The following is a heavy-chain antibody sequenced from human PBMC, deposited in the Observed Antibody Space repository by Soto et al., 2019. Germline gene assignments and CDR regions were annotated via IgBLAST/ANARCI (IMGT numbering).Heavy chain of an antibody. Sequence: SETLSLSCTVCGGSISSYYWSWIRQPPGKGLEWIGYIYYSGSTNYNPDTSKNQFSLQLNSVNPEDTAVYYCARDSQLLFSLFDPWGQGTLVTVSS. J-gene: IGHJ5*02. CDR2: IYYSGST. V-gene: IGHV4-59*12. D-gene: IGHD2-2*01. CDR3: ARDSQLLFSLFDP. CDR1: GGSISSYY.